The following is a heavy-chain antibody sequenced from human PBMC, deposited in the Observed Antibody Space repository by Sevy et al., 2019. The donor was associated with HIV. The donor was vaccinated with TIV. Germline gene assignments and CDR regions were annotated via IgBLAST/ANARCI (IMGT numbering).Heavy chain of an antibody. CDR1: GYTFTGYY. CDR3: TRQDSSASDI. J-gene: IGHJ3*02. CDR2: INANNGGT. V-gene: IGHV1-2*02. Sequence: ASVKLSCKSSGYTFTGYYMHWVRQAPGQGLEWMGWINANNGGTNYAQRFQGRVTMTRDTSITTAYMELSRLTSDDTAVYYCTRQDSSASDIWGQGTVVTVSS. D-gene: IGHD2-15*01.